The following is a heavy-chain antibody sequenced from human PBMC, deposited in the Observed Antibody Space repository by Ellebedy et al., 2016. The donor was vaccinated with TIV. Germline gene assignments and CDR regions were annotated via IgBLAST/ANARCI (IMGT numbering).Heavy chain of an antibody. CDR1: GFTFSNYA. D-gene: IGHD4-17*01. J-gene: IGHJ6*03. CDR3: AKVPTLDFGDSGEFNYYYMDV. CDR2: VSASGDNT. Sequence: GESLKISCAASGFTFSNYAMSWVRQAPGKGLEWVSAVSASGDNTYYADSVKARFTISRDNSQNTVYLQISGLSAEDTALYYCAKVPTLDFGDSGEFNYYYMDVWGKGTTVTVSS. V-gene: IGHV3-23*01.